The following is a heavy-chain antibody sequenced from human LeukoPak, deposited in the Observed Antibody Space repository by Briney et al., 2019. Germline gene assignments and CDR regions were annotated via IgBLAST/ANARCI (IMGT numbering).Heavy chain of an antibody. V-gene: IGHV3-23*01. D-gene: IGHD3-3*01. J-gene: IGHJ4*02. CDR1: GFTFSSYA. CDR3: ATQGERFLEWLLRF. Sequence: SGGSLRLSCAASGFTFSSYAMSWVRQAPGKGLEWVSGISGSGGSTYYADSVKGRFTISRDNSKNALYLQMNSLRAEDTAVYYCATQGERFLEWLLRFWGQGTLVTVSS. CDR2: ISGSGGST.